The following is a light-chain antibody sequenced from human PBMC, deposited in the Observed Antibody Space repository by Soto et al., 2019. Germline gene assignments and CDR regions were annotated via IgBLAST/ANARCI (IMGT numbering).Light chain of an antibody. Sequence: QSALTQPPSASGSPGQSVTISCTGTSSDVGAYNYVSWYQQHPGKAPKLMIYEVIKRPSGISPRFSGSKAGNTASLTISGLQADDEADYFCSTYTSASTSFGGGTKVTVL. CDR1: SSDVGAYNY. V-gene: IGLV2-14*01. CDR2: EVI. J-gene: IGLJ2*01. CDR3: STYTSASTS.